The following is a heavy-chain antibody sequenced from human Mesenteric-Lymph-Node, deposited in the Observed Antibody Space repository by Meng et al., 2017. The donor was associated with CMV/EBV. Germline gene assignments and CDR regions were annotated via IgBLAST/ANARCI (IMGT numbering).Heavy chain of an antibody. J-gene: IGHJ5*02. Sequence: GESLKISCAASGFTFSDYRMIWVRQAPGQGLEWMGWINPNSGGTNYAQKFQGRVTMTRDTSISTAYMELSRLRSDDTAVYYCARDGYCSGGSCYSWFDPWGQGTLVTVSS. CDR3: ARDGYCSGGSCYSWFDP. D-gene: IGHD2-15*01. V-gene: IGHV1-2*02. CDR2: INPNSGGT. CDR1: GFTFSDYR.